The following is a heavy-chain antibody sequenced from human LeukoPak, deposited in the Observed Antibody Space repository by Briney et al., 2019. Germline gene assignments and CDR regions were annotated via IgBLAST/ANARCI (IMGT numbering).Heavy chain of an antibody. CDR3: ARALGYCSGGSCYSSWFDP. V-gene: IGHV1-69*13. J-gene: IGHJ5*02. D-gene: IGHD2-15*01. CDR1: GGTFSSYA. CDR2: IIPIFGTA. Sequence: ASVKVSCKASGGTFSSYAISWVRQAPGQGLEWMGGIIPIFGTANYAQKFQGRVTITVDESTSTAYMELSSLRSEDTAVYYCARALGYCSGGSCYSSWFDPWGQGTLVTVSS.